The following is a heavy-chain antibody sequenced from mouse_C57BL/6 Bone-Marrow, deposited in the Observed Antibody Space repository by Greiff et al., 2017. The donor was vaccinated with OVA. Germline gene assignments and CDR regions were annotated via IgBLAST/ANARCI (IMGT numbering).Heavy chain of an antibody. CDR2: LNSDGGST. D-gene: IGHD1-1*01. CDR1: EYEFPSHD. Sequence: EVKVIESGGGLVQPGESLKLSCESNEYEFPSHDMSWVRKTPEKRLELVAALNSDGGSTYYPDTMERRFIISRDNTKKTLYLQMSSLRSEDTALYYCARHEFLRYFDYWGQGTTLTVSS. J-gene: IGHJ2*01. V-gene: IGHV5-2*01. CDR3: ARHEFLRYFDY.